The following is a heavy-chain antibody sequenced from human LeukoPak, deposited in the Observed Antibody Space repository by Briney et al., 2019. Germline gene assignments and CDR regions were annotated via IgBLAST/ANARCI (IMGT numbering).Heavy chain of an antibody. Sequence: GGSLRLSCVASGFIFNNYAMTWVRQAPGKGLEWVANIKHDGSEKNYVDSVKGRFTISGDNAKNSLYLQMNSLRAEDTAVYYCATPLDYYDRSDSHQGGDWGQGTLVTVSS. V-gene: IGHV3-7*03. CDR1: GFIFNNYA. CDR2: IKHDGSEK. CDR3: ATPLDYYDRSDSHQGGD. J-gene: IGHJ4*02. D-gene: IGHD3-22*01.